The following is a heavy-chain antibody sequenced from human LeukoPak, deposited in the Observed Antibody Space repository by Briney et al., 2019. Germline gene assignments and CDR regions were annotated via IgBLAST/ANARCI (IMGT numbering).Heavy chain of an antibody. D-gene: IGHD1-1*01. V-gene: IGHV4-34*01. J-gene: IGHJ5*02. CDR3: ARGQDATGTPNWFDP. CDR2: INHSGST. Sequence: PSETLSLTCTVYGGSFSGYYWSWIRQPPGKGLEWIGEINHSGSTNYNPSLKSRVTISVDTSKNQFSLRLSSVTAADTAAYYCARGQDATGTPNWFDPWGQGTLVTVSS. CDR1: GGSFSGYY.